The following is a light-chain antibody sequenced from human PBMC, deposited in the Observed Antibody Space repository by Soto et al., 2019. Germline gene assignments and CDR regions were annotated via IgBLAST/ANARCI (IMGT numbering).Light chain of an antibody. V-gene: IGLV1-40*01. J-gene: IGLJ7*01. CDR2: GNN. CDR1: SSNIGTSYD. Sequence: QSVLTQPPSVSGAPGQRVTISCTGSSSNIGTSYDVHWYQQFPRTAPRLLIYGNNNRPSGVPDRFSGSKSGTSASLAITGLQVEDEADYYSQSYDSSLSGVLFGGGTQLTVL. CDR3: QSYDSSLSGVL.